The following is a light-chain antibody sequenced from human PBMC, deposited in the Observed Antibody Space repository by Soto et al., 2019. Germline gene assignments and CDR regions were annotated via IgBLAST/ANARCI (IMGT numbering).Light chain of an antibody. CDR1: QSVNSGF. CDR2: GIS. J-gene: IGKJ1*01. Sequence: EIVLTQSPGTLSLSPGEGATLSCRTSQSVNSGFLAWYQKKPGQAPRLLLYGISSRAISIPDRFSGSGSGTDFTLTINRLEPDDFAVYYCQHYGDSVWTFGQGTKVEI. CDR3: QHYGDSVWT. V-gene: IGKV3-20*01.